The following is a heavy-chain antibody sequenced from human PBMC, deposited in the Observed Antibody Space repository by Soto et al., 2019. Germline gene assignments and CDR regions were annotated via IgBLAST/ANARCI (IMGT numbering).Heavy chain of an antibody. Sequence: GGSLRLSCAASGFTFSSYWMSWVRQAPGKGLEWVANIKQDGSEKYYVDSVKGRFTISRDNAKNSLYLQMNSLRAEDTAVYYCARVRPTRLRTQSDYDFWSGYPYYFDYWGQGTLVTVSS. J-gene: IGHJ4*02. CDR1: GFTFSSYW. CDR2: IKQDGSEK. V-gene: IGHV3-7*01. D-gene: IGHD3-3*01. CDR3: ARVRPTRLRTQSDYDFWSGYPYYFDY.